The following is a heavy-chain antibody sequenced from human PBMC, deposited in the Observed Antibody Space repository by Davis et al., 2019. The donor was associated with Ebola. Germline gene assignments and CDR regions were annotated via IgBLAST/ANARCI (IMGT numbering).Heavy chain of an antibody. Sequence: MPSETLSLTCTVSGGSISSYYWSWIRQPPGKGLEWIGYIYYSGSTNYNPSLKSRVTISVDTSKNQFSLKLSSVTAADTAVYYCARDRSSWYGAGYYGMDVWGQGTTVTVSS. V-gene: IGHV4-59*01. J-gene: IGHJ6*02. CDR2: IYYSGST. D-gene: IGHD6-13*01. CDR3: ARDRSSWYGAGYYGMDV. CDR1: GGSISSYY.